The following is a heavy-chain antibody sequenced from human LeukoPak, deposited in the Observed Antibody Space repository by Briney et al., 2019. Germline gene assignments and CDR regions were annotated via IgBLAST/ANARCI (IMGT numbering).Heavy chain of an antibody. CDR3: AKEASAGYPNWFAP. CDR1: GFSFSSYA. Sequence: GGSLRLSCAASGFSFSSYAMSWVRQAPGKGLEWVSAISGSATATNYADSVKGRFTISRDNSKSTLYLQMNSLRVEDTAMYYCAKEASAGYPNWFAPWGRGTLVAVSS. V-gene: IGHV3-23*01. CDR2: ISGSATAT. J-gene: IGHJ5*02. D-gene: IGHD2-15*01.